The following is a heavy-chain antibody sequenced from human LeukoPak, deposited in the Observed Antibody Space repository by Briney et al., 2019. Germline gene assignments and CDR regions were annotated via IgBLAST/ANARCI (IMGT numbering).Heavy chain of an antibody. Sequence: SETLSLTCAVYGGSFSGYYWSWIRQPPGKGLEGIGEINHSGSTNYNPSLKSRVTISVDTSKNQFSLKLSSVTAADTAVYYCARVARWELLIDYWGQGTLVTVSS. V-gene: IGHV4-34*01. CDR1: GGSFSGYY. CDR3: ARVARWELLIDY. CDR2: INHSGST. D-gene: IGHD1-26*01. J-gene: IGHJ4*02.